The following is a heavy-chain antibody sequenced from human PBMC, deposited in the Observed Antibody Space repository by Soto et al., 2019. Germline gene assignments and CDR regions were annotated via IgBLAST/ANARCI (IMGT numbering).Heavy chain of an antibody. J-gene: IGHJ3*02. CDR3: ARGRSYGSGSYYNPDDAFDI. Sequence: GGSLRLSCAASGFTFSSYSMNWVRQAPGKGLEWVSSISSSSSYIYYADSVKGRFTISRDNAKNSLYLQMNSLRAEDTAVYYCARGRSYGSGSYYNPDDAFDIWGQGTMVTVSS. CDR1: GFTFSSYS. D-gene: IGHD3-10*01. CDR2: ISSSSSYI. V-gene: IGHV3-21*01.